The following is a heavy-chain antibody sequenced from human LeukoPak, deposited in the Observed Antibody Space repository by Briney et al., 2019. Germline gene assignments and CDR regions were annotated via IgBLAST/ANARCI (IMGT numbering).Heavy chain of an antibody. CDR1: GGTFSSYA. J-gene: IGHJ4*02. CDR2: ISGSGGST. Sequence: GASVKVSCKASGGTFSSYAISWVRQAPGKGLEWVSAISGSGGSTYYADSVKGRFTISRDNSKNTLYLQMNSLRAEDTAVYYCAKGGGYGPWHYWGQGTLVTVSS. V-gene: IGHV3-23*01. D-gene: IGHD5-12*01. CDR3: AKGGGYGPWHY.